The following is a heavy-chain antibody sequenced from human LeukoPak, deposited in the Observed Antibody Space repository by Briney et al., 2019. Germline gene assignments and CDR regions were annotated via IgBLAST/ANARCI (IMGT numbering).Heavy chain of an antibody. V-gene: IGHV4-38-2*02. CDR2: IYHSGST. D-gene: IGHD3-22*01. CDR3: ARVVQSTDSSGFYLPEYFQH. CDR1: GFSISSGYY. J-gene: IGHJ1*01. Sequence: SETLSLTCTVSGFSISSGYYWGRFRQPPGKGLEWIGSIYHSGSTYYNPSLKSRVTISVDTSKNQFSLKLSSVTAADTAVYYCARVVQSTDSSGFYLPEYFQHWGQGTLVTVSS.